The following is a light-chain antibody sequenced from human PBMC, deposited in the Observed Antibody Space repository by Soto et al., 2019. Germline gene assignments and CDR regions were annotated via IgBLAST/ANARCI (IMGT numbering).Light chain of an antibody. Sequence: ESVLTQSPATLSLSPGERATLSCRASQSVSSDLAWYQQKPGQAPRLLIYGASSRATGIPDRFSGSGSGTDFTLTISRLEPEDFAVYYCQQYGSSPRTFGQGTRWIS. V-gene: IGKV3-20*01. CDR3: QQYGSSPRT. CDR1: QSVSSD. J-gene: IGKJ1*01. CDR2: GAS.